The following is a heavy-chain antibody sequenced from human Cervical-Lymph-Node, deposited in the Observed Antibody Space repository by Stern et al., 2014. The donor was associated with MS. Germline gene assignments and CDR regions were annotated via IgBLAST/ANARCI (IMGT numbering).Heavy chain of an antibody. CDR2: INPTDSTT. CDR3: ARVLAAGTGINY. J-gene: IGHJ4*02. D-gene: IGHD6-13*01. Sequence: QVQLVQSGAEVKKPGASVKVSCKASGYTFTTYYMHWVRQAPGQGLEWMGFINPTDSTTKSAQKSQGRVTMTRDTSTNTVFMELSNLRSEDTAVYYCARVLAAGTGINYWGQGTLVTVSS. V-gene: IGHV1-46*01. CDR1: GYTFTTYY.